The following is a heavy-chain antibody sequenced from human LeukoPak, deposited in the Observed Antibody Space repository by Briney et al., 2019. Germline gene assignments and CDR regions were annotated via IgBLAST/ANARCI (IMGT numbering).Heavy chain of an antibody. CDR2: IRNSGDNT. CDR3: AKDRGYSSSSSWFDP. CDR1: GFTFSRFA. J-gene: IGHJ5*02. V-gene: IGHV3-23*01. Sequence: PGGSLRLSCAASGFTFSRFAMSWVRQAPGKGLEWVSVIRNSGDNTYYTDSVKGRFTISRDNSKNTLWLQMNSLRAEDTAVYYCAKDRGYSSSSSWFDPWGQGTLVTVSS. D-gene: IGHD6-13*01.